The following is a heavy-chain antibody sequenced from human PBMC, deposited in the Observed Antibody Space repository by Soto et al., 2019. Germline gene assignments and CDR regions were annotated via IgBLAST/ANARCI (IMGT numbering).Heavy chain of an antibody. CDR3: AREGGVTAHPFQEGHEYFQH. CDR1: GGTFSSYA. V-gene: IGHV1-69*01. J-gene: IGHJ1*01. Sequence: QVQLVQSGAEVKKPGSSVKVSCKASGGTFSSYAISWVRQAPGQGLEWMGGIIPIFGTANYAQKFQGRVTITADESTSTAYMELSSLRSEDTAVYYCAREGGVTAHPFQEGHEYFQHWGQGTLVTVSS. D-gene: IGHD2-21*02. CDR2: IIPIFGTA.